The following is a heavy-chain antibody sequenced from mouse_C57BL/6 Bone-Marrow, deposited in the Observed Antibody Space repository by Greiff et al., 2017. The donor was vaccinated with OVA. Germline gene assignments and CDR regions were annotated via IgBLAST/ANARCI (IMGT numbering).Heavy chain of an antibody. CDR1: GYSFTGYY. CDR3: ARDTWDWYFDV. Sequence: VQLQQSGPELVKPGASVKISCKASGYSFTGYYMNWVKQSPAKSLEWIGEINPSTGGTTYNQKFKAKATLTVDKSSSTAYMQLKSLTSEDSAVYYCARDTWDWYFDVWGTGTTVTVSS. V-gene: IGHV1-42*01. J-gene: IGHJ1*03. CDR2: INPSTGGT.